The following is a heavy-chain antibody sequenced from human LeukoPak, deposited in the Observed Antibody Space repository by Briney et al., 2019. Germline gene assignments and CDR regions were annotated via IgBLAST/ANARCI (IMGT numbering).Heavy chain of an antibody. CDR2: INSDGSST. V-gene: IGHV3-74*01. CDR3: ASLSMVTPFDY. CDR1: GFTFSSYW. J-gene: IGHJ4*02. D-gene: IGHD4-17*01. Sequence: GGSPRLSCAASGFTFSSYWMHWVRQAPGKGLVWVSRINSDGSSTSYADSVKGRFTISRDNAKNTLYLQMNSLRAEDTAVYYCASLSMVTPFDYWGQGTLVTVSS.